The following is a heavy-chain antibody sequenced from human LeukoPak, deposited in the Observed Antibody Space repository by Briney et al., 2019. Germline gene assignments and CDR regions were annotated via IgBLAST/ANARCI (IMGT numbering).Heavy chain of an antibody. CDR3: ARVIWYSSGWTDAFDI. J-gene: IGHJ3*02. CDR2: ISAYNGNT. CDR1: GYTFTSYG. V-gene: IGHV1-18*01. D-gene: IGHD6-19*01. Sequence: GASVKVSCKASGYTFTSYGISWVRQAPGQGLEWMGWISAYNGNTNYAQKLQGRVTMTTDTSTSTAYMELRSLRSDDTAVYYCARVIWYSSGWTDAFDIWGQGTMVTVSS.